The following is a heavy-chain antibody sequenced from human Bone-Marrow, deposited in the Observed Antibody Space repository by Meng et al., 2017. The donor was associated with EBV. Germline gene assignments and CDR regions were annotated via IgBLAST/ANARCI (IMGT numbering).Heavy chain of an antibody. D-gene: IGHD2-21*01. V-gene: IGHV1-3*04. Sequence: VQAVTSGAEVNKPVASVKISCKTSGYSFTNYSLPWVRQAPGQRLEWMGWINTGIGYTKYSQNFQARVTITGGTSATTGYMELSRLRSEDTAVYYCVRGPPVGVPGPGDYWGQGTLVTVSS. J-gene: IGHJ4*02. CDR3: VRGPPVGVPGPGDY. CDR2: INTGIGYT. CDR1: GYSFTNYS.